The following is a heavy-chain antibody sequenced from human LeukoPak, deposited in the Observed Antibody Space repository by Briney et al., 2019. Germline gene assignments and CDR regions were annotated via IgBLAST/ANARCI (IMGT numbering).Heavy chain of an antibody. CDR3: ARVRGYSYGFPGGFDY. CDR1: GGSFSGYY. CDR2: INHSGST. D-gene: IGHD5-18*01. J-gene: IGHJ4*02. Sequence: PSETLSLTCAVYGGSFSGYYWSWIRQPPGKGLEWIGEINHSGSTNYNPSLKSRVTISVDTSKNQFSLKLSSVTAADTAVYYCARVRGYSYGFPGGFDYWGQGTLVTVSS. V-gene: IGHV4-34*01.